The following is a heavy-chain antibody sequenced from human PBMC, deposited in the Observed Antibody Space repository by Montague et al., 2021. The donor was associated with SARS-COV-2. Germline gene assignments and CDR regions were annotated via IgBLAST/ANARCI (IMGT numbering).Heavy chain of an antibody. Sequence: SETLSLTCTVSGGSISNYYWSWIRQPPGRGLEWIGYIYYSGSTDYSPSLKSRVTISLDTSKNQFPLKVTSVTAADTAVYYCAKGGGYYNYGLDVWGPGTTVIVSS. J-gene: IGHJ6*02. CDR3: AKGGGYYNYGLDV. CDR2: IYYSGST. V-gene: IGHV4-59*01. D-gene: IGHD3-22*01. CDR1: GGSISNYY.